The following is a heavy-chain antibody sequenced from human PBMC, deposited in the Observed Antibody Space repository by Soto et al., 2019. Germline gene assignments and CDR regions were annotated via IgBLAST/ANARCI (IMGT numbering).Heavy chain of an antibody. Sequence: ASVKVSCKASGYTFTSHGISWVRQAPRQGPEWMGWISTYNGNTNYAQKFQDRVTMTRNTSISTAYMELSSLRSEDTAVYYCARRGLYYDFWSGYSPYYYYYMDVWGKGTTVTVSS. V-gene: IGHV1-18*01. CDR1: GYTFTSHG. J-gene: IGHJ6*03. D-gene: IGHD3-3*01. CDR3: ARRGLYYDFWSGYSPYYYYYMDV. CDR2: ISTYNGNT.